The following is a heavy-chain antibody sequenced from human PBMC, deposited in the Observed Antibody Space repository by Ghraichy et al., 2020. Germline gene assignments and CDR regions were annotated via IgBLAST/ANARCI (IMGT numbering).Heavy chain of an antibody. CDR2: IYTSGST. Sequence: ETLSITCTVSGGSISSYYWSWIRQPAGKGLEWIGRIYTSGSTNYNPSLKSRVTMSVDTSKNQFSLKLSSVTAADTAVYYCARAPFMGGYVNGMDVWGQGTTVTVSS. CDR3: ARAPFMGGYVNGMDV. CDR1: GGSISSYY. D-gene: IGHD5-12*01. J-gene: IGHJ6*02. V-gene: IGHV4-4*07.